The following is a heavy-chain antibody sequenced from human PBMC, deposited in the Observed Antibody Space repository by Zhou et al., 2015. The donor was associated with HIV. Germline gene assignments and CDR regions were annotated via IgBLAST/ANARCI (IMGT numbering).Heavy chain of an antibody. CDR2: IIPIFGTA. J-gene: IGHJ6*02. Sequence: QLVQSGAEVKKPGSSVKVSCKASGGTFSSYAISWVRQAPGQGLEWMGGIIPIFGTANYAQKFQGRVTITADESTSTAYMELSSLRSEDTAVYYCARGKGKWFGELYYYYGMDVWGQGTTVTVSS. V-gene: IGHV1-69*01. D-gene: IGHD3-10*01. CDR1: GGTFSSYA. CDR3: ARGKGKWFGELYYYYGMDV.